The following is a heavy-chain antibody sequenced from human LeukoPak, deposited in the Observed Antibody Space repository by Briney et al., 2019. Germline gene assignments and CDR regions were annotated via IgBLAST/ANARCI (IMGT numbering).Heavy chain of an antibody. CDR3: ARLGQGSYHFDY. V-gene: IGHV3-33*01. J-gene: IGHJ4*02. CDR2: IWYDGSNK. Sequence: HSGGSLRLSCAASGFTFSSYGMHWVRQAPGKGLEWVAVIWYDGSNKYYADSVKGRFTISRDNSKNTLYLQMNSLRAEDTAVYYCARLGQGSYHFDYWGQGTLVTVSS. CDR1: GFTFSSYG. D-gene: IGHD1-26*01.